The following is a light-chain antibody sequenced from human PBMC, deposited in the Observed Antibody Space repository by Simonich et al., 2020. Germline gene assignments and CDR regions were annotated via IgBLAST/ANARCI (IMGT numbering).Light chain of an antibody. CDR2: EGS. CDR3: CSYAGSSTWV. Sequence: QSALTQPASVSGSPGQSLTISFTGTSSDVGSYNLVSCYQQPPGKAPKLMIYEGSKRPSGVSNRFSGSKAGNTASLTISGLQAEDEADYYCCSYAGSSTWVFGGGTKLTVL. CDR1: SSDVGSYNL. J-gene: IGLJ3*02. V-gene: IGLV2-23*01.